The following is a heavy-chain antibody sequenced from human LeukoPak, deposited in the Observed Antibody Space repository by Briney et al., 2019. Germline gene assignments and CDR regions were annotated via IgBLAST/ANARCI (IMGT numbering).Heavy chain of an antibody. D-gene: IGHD3-10*01. J-gene: IGHJ4*02. CDR3: AKDGFVPPPHTRRSGRPYYYDD. V-gene: IGHV3-23*01. CDR2: ISGSGGST. Sequence: GGSLRLSCAASGFTFSSYAMSWVRQAPGKGLEWVSAISGSGGSTYHVDSVKGRFTISRDNSKNTLYLQMNSLRAEDTAVYYCAKDGFVPPPHTRRSGRPYYYDDWGQGTLVTVSS. CDR1: GFTFSSYA.